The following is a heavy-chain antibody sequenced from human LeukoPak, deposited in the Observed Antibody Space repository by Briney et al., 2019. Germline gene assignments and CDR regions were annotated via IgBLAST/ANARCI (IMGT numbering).Heavy chain of an antibody. J-gene: IGHJ4*02. CDR1: GGSISSGGYS. D-gene: IGHD1-14*01. Sequence: SQTLSLTCAVSGGSISSGGYSWSWIRQPPGKGLEWIGYIYHSGSTYYNPSLKSRVTISVDRSKNQFSLKLSSVTAADTAVYYCARSYGNFDYWGQGTLVTVSS. CDR3: ARSYGNFDY. CDR2: IYHSGST. V-gene: IGHV4-30-2*02.